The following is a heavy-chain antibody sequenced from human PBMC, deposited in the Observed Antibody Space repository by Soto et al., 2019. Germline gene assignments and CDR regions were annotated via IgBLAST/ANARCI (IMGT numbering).Heavy chain of an antibody. CDR1: GGTFTSST. Sequence: QVLLVQSGTEVKKPGSSVKVSGKASGGTFTSSTLNSVRQAPGQAPEWMGRIIPALGIEDYATKYQGKFTRTAHTSTSTAHREMIILVSDDTAVYYSAAVVRTSTFVGYLEYWGQRTLVTVSS. J-gene: IGHJ4*02. CDR3: AAVVRTSTFVGYLEY. CDR2: IIPALGIE. V-gene: IGHV1-69*02. D-gene: IGHD2-2*01.